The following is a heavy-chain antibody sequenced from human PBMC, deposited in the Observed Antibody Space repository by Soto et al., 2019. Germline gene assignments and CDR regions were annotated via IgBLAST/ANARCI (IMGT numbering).Heavy chain of an antibody. CDR2: ISAYNGNT. D-gene: IGHD3-3*01. V-gene: IGHV1-18*01. CDR1: GYTFTSYC. J-gene: IGHJ5*02. CDR3: ARDTTISYREGFDP. Sequence: GASVKVSCKASGYTFTSYCISWVLQAPGQGLEWMGWISAYNGNTNYAQKLQGRATMTTDTSTSTAYMELRSLRSDDTAVYYCARDTTISYREGFDPWGQGTLVTVSS.